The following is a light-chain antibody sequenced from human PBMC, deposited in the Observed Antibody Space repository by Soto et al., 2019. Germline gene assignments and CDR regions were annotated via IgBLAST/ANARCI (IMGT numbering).Light chain of an antibody. CDR1: SSDVGTYNF. Sequence: QSVLTQPASVSGSPGQSITISCTGTSSDVGTYNFVSWYQQHADKAPKLVIYEVSNRPSGISSRFSGSKSGNTASLTISGLQAEDEADYYCCSYAGSYTWVFGGGTKLTVL. V-gene: IGLV2-14*01. CDR2: EVS. J-gene: IGLJ3*02. CDR3: CSYAGSYTWV.